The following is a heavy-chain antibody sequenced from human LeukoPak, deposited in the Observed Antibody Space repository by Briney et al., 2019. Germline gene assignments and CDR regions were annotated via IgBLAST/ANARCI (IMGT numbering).Heavy chain of an antibody. Sequence: SQTLSLTCTLSGASISSGDYYWSWIRQPPGKGLEWIGYIYYSGSTYYNPSLKSRVTISVDTSKNQFSLKLSSLTAADTAVYYCARGRITIFGVIWGQGTLVTVSS. V-gene: IGHV4-30-4*08. CDR3: ARGRITIFGVI. CDR2: IYYSGST. CDR1: GASISSGDYY. D-gene: IGHD3-3*01. J-gene: IGHJ4*02.